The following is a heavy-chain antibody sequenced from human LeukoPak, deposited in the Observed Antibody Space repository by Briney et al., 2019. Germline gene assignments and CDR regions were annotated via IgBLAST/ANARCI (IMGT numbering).Heavy chain of an antibody. J-gene: IGHJ6*02. CDR2: IYYSGST. V-gene: IGHV4-31*03. D-gene: IGHD4-11*01. CDR1: GGSISSGGYY. CDR3: ARDGTVTTDVGLGGMDV. Sequence: ASETLSLTCTVSGGSISSGGYYWSWLRQHPGKGLEWIGYIYYSGSTYYNPSLKSRVTISVDTSKNQFSLKLSSVTAADTAVYYCARDGTVTTDVGLGGMDVWGQGTTVTVSS.